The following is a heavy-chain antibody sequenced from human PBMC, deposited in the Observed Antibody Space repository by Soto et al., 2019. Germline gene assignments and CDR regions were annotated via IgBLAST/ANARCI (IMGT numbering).Heavy chain of an antibody. CDR1: GYTFTSYD. V-gene: IGHV1-8*01. Sequence: QVQLVQSGAEVKKPGASVKVSCKASGYTFTSYDINWVRQATGQGLEWMGWMNPNSGNTGYAQKFQGRVTMTRNTAIITAYMALSSLSSEDTAVYSCERRDTKTDYYYGMDVWGQGTTVTVSS. CDR2: MNPNSGNT. CDR3: ERRDTKTDYYYGMDV. D-gene: IGHD1-26*01. J-gene: IGHJ6*02.